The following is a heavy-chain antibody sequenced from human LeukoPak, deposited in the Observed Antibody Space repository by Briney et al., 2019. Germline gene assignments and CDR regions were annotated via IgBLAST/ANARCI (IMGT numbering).Heavy chain of an antibody. Sequence: NPGGSLRLSCAASGFTFSSYSMNWVRQAPGKGLEWVSSISSSSSYKYYADSVKGRFTISRDNAKNSLYLQMNSLRAEDTAVYYCAREGNTIFGVVSPFDYWGQGTLVTVSS. CDR2: ISSSSSYK. D-gene: IGHD3-3*01. J-gene: IGHJ4*02. CDR3: AREGNTIFGVVSPFDY. CDR1: GFTFSSYS. V-gene: IGHV3-21*01.